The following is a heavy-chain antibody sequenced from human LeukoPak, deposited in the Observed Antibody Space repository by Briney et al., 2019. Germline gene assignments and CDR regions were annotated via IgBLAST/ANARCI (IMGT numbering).Heavy chain of an antibody. CDR3: ARIYGYRIWYFDY. CDR1: GFTFSSYE. V-gene: IGHV3-48*03. D-gene: IGHD1-14*01. Sequence: GGSLRLSCAASGFTFSSYEMNWVRQAPGKGLEWVSYISSSGSTIYYADSVKGRFTISRDNAKNSLYLQMSSLRAEVTAVYYCARIYGYRIWYFDYWGQGTLVTVSS. CDR2: ISSSGSTI. J-gene: IGHJ4*02.